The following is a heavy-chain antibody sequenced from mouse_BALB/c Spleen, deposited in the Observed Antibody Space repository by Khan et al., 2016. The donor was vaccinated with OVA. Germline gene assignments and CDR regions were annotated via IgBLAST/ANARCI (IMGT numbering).Heavy chain of an antibody. J-gene: IGHJ3*01. V-gene: IGHV3-2*02. CDR2: INYSGNT. CDR3: YRKDYYDYDRFPY. CDR1: GYSITSEYA. D-gene: IGHD2-4*01. Sequence: EVQLQESGPGLVKPSQSLSLTCTVTGYSITSEYAWNWIRQFPGNKLEWMGYINYSGNTRFNPSLKSRTSITRDTSKNQFFLQLNTVTTEDTATYYGYRKDYYDYDRFPYWGQGTLVTVSA.